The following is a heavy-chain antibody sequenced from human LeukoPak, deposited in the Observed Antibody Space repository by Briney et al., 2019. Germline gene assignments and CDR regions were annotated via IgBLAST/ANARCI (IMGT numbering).Heavy chain of an antibody. J-gene: IGHJ4*02. CDR2: INHSGGT. D-gene: IGHD2-2*01. Sequence: SETLSLTCAVYGGSFSGYYWSWIRQPPGKGLEWIGEINHSGGTNYNPSLKSRVTISVDTSKNQSSLKLSSVTAADTAVYYCARRLGYCSSTSCYQFDYWGQGTLVTVSS. V-gene: IGHV4-34*01. CDR3: ARRLGYCSSTSCYQFDY. CDR1: GGSFSGYY.